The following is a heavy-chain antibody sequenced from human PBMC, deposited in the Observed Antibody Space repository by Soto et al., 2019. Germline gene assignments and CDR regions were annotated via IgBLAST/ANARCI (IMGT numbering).Heavy chain of an antibody. D-gene: IGHD3-10*01. J-gene: IGHJ5*02. Sequence: QVQLVQSGAEVKKPGASVKVSCKASGYTFTSYNIHWVRQAPGQGLEWVGMINPRGFFTTYAQKFXXXXXXTXXXXXXXXXMELTNLRSEDTAVYYCARAAGRFGELFWFDPWGQGTLVSVSS. CDR2: INPRGFFT. CDR1: GYTFTSYN. CDR3: ARAAGRFGELFWFDP. V-gene: IGHV1-46*01.